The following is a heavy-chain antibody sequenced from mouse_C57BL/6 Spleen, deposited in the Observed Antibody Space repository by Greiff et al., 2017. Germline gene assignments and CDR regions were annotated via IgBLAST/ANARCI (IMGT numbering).Heavy chain of an antibody. CDR2: INPNNGGT. CDR1: GYTFTDYN. V-gene: IGHV1-18*01. Sequence: VQLQQSGPALVKPGASVKIPCKASGYTFTDYNMDWVKQSHGKSLEWIGDINPNNGGTIYNQKFKGKATLTVDKSSSTAYMERRSLTSEDTAVYYCAREEGIATVVGGWYFDVWGTGTTVTVSS. D-gene: IGHD1-1*01. CDR3: AREEGIATVVGGWYFDV. J-gene: IGHJ1*03.